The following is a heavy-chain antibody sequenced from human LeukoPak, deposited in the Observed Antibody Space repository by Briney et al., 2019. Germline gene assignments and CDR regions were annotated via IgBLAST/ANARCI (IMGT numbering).Heavy chain of an antibody. CDR3: ARAWIQLWLGQSP. Sequence: GGSLRLSCAASGFTFSSYAMSWVRQSPGKGLEWVSAISGSGGSTYYADSVKGRFTISRDNSKNTLYLQMNSLGAEDTAVYYCARAWIQLWLGQSPWGQGIMVTVSS. CDR1: GFTFSSYA. CDR2: ISGSGGST. V-gene: IGHV3-23*01. J-gene: IGHJ3*01. D-gene: IGHD5-18*01.